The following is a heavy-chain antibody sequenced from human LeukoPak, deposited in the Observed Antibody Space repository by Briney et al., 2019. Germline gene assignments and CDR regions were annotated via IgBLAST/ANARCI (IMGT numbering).Heavy chain of an antibody. V-gene: IGHV1-69*13. CDR1: GGTFSSYA. Sequence: SVKVSCKASGGTFSSYAISWVRQAPGQGLEWMGGIIPILGTANCAQKFQGRVTITADESTSTAYMELSSLRSEDTAVYYCASRSTYYDFWSGYWPDYWGQGTLVTVSS. CDR2: IIPILGTA. J-gene: IGHJ4*02. D-gene: IGHD3-3*01. CDR3: ASRSTYYDFWSGYWPDY.